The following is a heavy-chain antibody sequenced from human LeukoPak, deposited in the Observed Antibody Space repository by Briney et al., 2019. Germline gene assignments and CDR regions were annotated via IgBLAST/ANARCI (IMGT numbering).Heavy chain of an antibody. V-gene: IGHV4-30-4*08. J-gene: IGHJ3*02. CDR3: ARDLTIFGVDTTGAFDI. CDR1: GGSISSGDYY. Sequence: PSQTLSLTCTVSGGSISSGDYYWSWIRQPPGKGLEWIGYIYYSGSTYYNPSLESRVTISVDTSKNQFSLKLSSVTAADTAVYYCARDLTIFGVDTTGAFDIWGQGTMVTVSS. CDR2: IYYSGST. D-gene: IGHD3-3*01.